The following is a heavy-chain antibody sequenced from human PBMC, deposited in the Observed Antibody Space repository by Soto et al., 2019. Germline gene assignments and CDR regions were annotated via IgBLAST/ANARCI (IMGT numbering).Heavy chain of an antibody. CDR3: AKARDRSGSHLAY. Sequence: PGGSLRLSCAASGFTFSSYGMHWVRQAPGKGLEWVAVISYDGSNKYYADSVKGRFTISRDNSKNTLYLQMNSLRAEDTAVYYCAKARDRSGSHLAYWGQGTLVTVSS. CDR2: ISYDGSNK. V-gene: IGHV3-30*18. CDR1: GFTFSSYG. J-gene: IGHJ4*02. D-gene: IGHD1-26*01.